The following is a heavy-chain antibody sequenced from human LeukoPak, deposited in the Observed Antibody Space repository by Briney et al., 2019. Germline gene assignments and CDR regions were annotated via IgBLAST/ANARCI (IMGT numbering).Heavy chain of an antibody. CDR3: AREGTWIQLWSFDY. J-gene: IGHJ4*02. V-gene: IGHV3-72*01. CDR2: TRNKANSYTT. CDR1: GFTFSDHY. Sequence: PGGSLRLSRAASGFTFSDHYMDWVRQAPGKGLEWVGRTRNKANSYTTEYAASVKGRFTISRDDSKNSLYLQMNSLKTEDTAVYYCAREGTWIQLWSFDYWGQGTLVTVSS. D-gene: IGHD5-18*01.